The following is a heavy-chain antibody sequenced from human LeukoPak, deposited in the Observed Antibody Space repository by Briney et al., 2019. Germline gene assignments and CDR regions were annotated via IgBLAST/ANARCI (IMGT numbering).Heavy chain of an antibody. V-gene: IGHV3-30*02. CDR1: GFTFSSYG. CDR3: ATTPPDPHIVVVVAAIQGDY. D-gene: IGHD2-15*01. Sequence: GGSLRLSCAASGFTFSSYGRHWVRQAPGKGLEWVAFIRYDGSNKYYADSVKGRFTISRDNSKNTLYLQMNSLRAEDTAVYYCATTPPDPHIVVVVAAIQGDYWGQGTLVTVSS. J-gene: IGHJ4*02. CDR2: IRYDGSNK.